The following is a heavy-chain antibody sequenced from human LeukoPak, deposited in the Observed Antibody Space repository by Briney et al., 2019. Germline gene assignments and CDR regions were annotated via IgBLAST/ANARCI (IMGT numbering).Heavy chain of an antibody. CDR1: GFVFSSNW. J-gene: IGHJ4*02. D-gene: IGHD4-23*01. CDR2: IKQDGSEK. Sequence: GGSLRLSCAASGFVFSSNWMTWVSQAPGKGLEWVANIKQDGSEKYYVDSVKGRFTISRDNAKNSLYLQMNSLRAEDTAVYYCARGLRWVDYWGQGTLVTVSS. CDR3: ARGLRWVDY. V-gene: IGHV3-7*04.